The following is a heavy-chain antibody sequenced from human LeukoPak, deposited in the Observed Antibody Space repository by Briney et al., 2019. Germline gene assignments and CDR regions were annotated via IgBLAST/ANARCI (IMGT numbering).Heavy chain of an antibody. Sequence: PSGTLSLTCAVSTYSIRNGYYWGWIRQPPGKGLEWIGSIYHSGSTYYNPSLKSRLTISVDTSKNQFSLKLSSVTAADTAVYYCARLSGYNYYYMDVWGKGITVTVSS. CDR1: TYSIRNGYY. V-gene: IGHV4-38-2*01. D-gene: IGHD1-26*01. J-gene: IGHJ6*03. CDR3: ARLSGYNYYYMDV. CDR2: IYHSGST.